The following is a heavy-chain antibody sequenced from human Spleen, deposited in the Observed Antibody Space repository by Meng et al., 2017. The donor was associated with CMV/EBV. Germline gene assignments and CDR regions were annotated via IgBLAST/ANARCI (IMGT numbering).Heavy chain of an antibody. CDR2: IYHSGST. CDR1: GGSLSGYY. Sequence: SETLSLTCGVYGGSLSGYYWSWVRQPPGKGLEWIGEIYHSGSTNYNPSLKSRVTISVDKSKNQFSLKLSSVTAADTAVYYCARDRTEGVDYWGQGTLVTVSS. V-gene: IGHV4-34*01. CDR3: ARDRTEGVDY. D-gene: IGHD3-16*01. J-gene: IGHJ4*02.